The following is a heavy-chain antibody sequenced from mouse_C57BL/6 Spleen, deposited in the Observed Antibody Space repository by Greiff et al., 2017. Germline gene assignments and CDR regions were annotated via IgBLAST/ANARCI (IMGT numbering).Heavy chain of an antibody. CDR3: ASRPVVATRAMDY. D-gene: IGHD1-1*01. CDR2: ISSGSSTI. CDR1: GFTFSDYG. V-gene: IGHV5-17*01. J-gene: IGHJ4*01. Sequence: EVHLVESGGGLVKPGGSLKLSCAASGFTFSDYGMHWVRQAPEKGLEWVAYISSGSSTIYYADTVKGRFTISRDNAKNTLFLQMTSLRSEDTAMYYCASRPVVATRAMDYWGQGTSVTVSS.